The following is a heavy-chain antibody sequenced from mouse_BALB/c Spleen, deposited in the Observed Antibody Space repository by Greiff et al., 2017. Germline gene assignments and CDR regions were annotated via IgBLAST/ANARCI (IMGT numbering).Heavy chain of an antibody. Sequence: VQLQQSAAELARPGASVKMSCKASGYTFTSYTMHWVKQRPGQGLEWIGYINPSTGYTEYNQKFKDKATLTADKSSSTAYMQLSSLTSEDSAVYYCARENYYGSSSYAMDYWGQGTSVTVSS. V-gene: IGHV1-4*02. CDR3: ARENYYGSSSYAMDY. D-gene: IGHD1-1*01. CDR2: INPSTGYT. CDR1: GYTFTSYT. J-gene: IGHJ4*01.